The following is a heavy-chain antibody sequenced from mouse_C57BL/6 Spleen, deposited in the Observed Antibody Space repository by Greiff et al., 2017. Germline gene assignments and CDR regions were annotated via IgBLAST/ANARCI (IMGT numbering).Heavy chain of an antibody. D-gene: IGHD2-2*01. J-gene: IGHJ2*01. Sequence: EVQLQQSGPELVKPGASVKISCKASGYTFTDYYMNWVKQSHGKSLEWIGDINPNNGGTSYNQKFKGKATLTVDKSSSTAYMELRSLTSEDSAVYYCARTHFLWLRRDYWGQGTTLTVSS. CDR1: GYTFTDYY. CDR2: INPNNGGT. V-gene: IGHV1-26*01. CDR3: ARTHFLWLRRDY.